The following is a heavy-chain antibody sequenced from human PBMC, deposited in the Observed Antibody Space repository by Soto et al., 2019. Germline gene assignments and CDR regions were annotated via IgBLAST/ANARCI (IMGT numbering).Heavy chain of an antibody. V-gene: IGHV1-69*13. D-gene: IGHD5-18*01. J-gene: IGHJ6*02. CDR2: IIPIFGTA. CDR1: GGTFSSYA. Sequence: ASVKVSGKASGGTFSSYAISWVRQAPGQGLEWMGGIIPIFGTANYAQKFQGRVTITADESTSTAYMELSSLRSEDTAVYYCARGIQLWPGRPYGMDVWGQGTTVTVSS. CDR3: ARGIQLWPGRPYGMDV.